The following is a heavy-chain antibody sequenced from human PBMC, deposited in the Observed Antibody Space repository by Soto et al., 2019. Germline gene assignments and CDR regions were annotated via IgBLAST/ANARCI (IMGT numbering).Heavy chain of an antibody. CDR2: ISAYNGNT. D-gene: IGHD3-16*01. CDR3: AGGRMITFGGPYYYYYGMDV. CDR1: GYTFTSYG. V-gene: IGHV1-18*01. J-gene: IGHJ6*02. Sequence: ASVKVSCKASGYTFTSYGISWVRQAPGQGLEWMGWISAYNGNTNYAQKLQGRVTMTTDTSTSTAYMELRSLRSDDTAVYYCAGGRMITFGGPYYYYYGMDVWGQGTTVTV.